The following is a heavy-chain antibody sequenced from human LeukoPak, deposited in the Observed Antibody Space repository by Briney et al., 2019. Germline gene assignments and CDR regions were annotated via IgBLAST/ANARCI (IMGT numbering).Heavy chain of an antibody. CDR3: ARAGPAGVYNSFDC. Sequence: GGSLRLSCAASGFTFSSYWMHWVRQAPGRELVWVSRINFDGSSTTYADSVKGRFTISRDNAKNTLYLQMNSLRAEDTAVYYCARAGPAGVYNSFDCWGQGTLVTVSS. J-gene: IGHJ4*02. CDR1: GFTFSSYW. D-gene: IGHD5-24*01. V-gene: IGHV3-74*01. CDR2: INFDGSST.